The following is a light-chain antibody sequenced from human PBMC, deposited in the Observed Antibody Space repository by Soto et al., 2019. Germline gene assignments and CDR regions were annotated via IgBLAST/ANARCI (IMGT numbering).Light chain of an antibody. CDR2: RNN. CDR3: AAWDDSLSAYVV. V-gene: IGLV1-47*01. CDR1: SSNIGINY. Sequence: QAVVTQPPSASGTPGQRVTISCSGSSSNIGINYVYWYQQLPGTAPKLLIYRNNQRPSGVPDRFSGSKSGTSASLAISGLRSEDEADYYCAAWDDSLSAYVVFGGGTQLTVL. J-gene: IGLJ2*01.